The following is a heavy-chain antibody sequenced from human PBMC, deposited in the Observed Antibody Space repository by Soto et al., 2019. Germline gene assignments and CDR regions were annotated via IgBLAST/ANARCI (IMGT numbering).Heavy chain of an antibody. J-gene: IGHJ4*02. V-gene: IGHV4-39*01. CDR3: ATRGTGVAATPHAIDY. D-gene: IGHD2-15*01. Sequence: SSETLSLTCTVSGGSISSSSYYWGWIRQPPGKGLEWIGSIYYSGSTYYNPSLKSRVTISVDTSKNQFSLKLSSVTAADTAVYYCATRGTGVAATPHAIDYWGQGTLVTVSS. CDR2: IYYSGST. CDR1: GGSISSSSYY.